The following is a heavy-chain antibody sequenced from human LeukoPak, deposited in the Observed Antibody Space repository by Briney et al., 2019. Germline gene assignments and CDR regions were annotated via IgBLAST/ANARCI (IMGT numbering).Heavy chain of an antibody. CDR2: INTKTGNP. V-gene: IGHV7-4-1*02. CDR3: ARSCFWTDHPAFDI. CDR1: GYTFTGYY. D-gene: IGHD3/OR15-3a*01. Sequence: ASVKVSCKASGYTFTGYYMHWVRQAPGQGLEWMGWINTKTGNPNYAQGFTGRFVFSLDTSITTTYLQISSLKDEDTAVYYCARSCFWTDHPAFDIWGQGTMVTVSS. J-gene: IGHJ3*02.